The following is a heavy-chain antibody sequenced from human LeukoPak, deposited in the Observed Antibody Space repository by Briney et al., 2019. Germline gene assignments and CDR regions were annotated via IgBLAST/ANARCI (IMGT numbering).Heavy chain of an antibody. V-gene: IGHV4-59*01. CDR1: GGSISSYY. CDR3: ARATSWAANYYDSSGYYLFNY. CDR2: IYYSGST. D-gene: IGHD3-22*01. Sequence: SETLSLTCTVSGGSISSYYWSWIRQPPGKGLEWIGYIYYSGSTNYNPSLKSRVTISVDTSKNQFSLKLSSVTAADTAVYYCARATSWAANYYDSSGYYLFNYWGQGTLVTVSS. J-gene: IGHJ4*02.